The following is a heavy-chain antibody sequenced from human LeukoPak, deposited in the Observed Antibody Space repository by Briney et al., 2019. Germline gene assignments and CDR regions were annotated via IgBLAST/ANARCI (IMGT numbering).Heavy chain of an antibody. CDR2: INPNSGGT. CDR3: AREVAAAGGLGWFDP. CDR1: GYTFTGYY. J-gene: IGHJ5*02. V-gene: IGHV1-2*02. Sequence: ASVKVSCKASGYTFTGYYMHWVRQAPGQGLEWMGWINPNSGGTNYAQKFQGRVTMTTDTSTSTAYMELRGLRSDDTAVYYCAREVAAAGGLGWFDPWGQGTLVTVSS. D-gene: IGHD6-13*01.